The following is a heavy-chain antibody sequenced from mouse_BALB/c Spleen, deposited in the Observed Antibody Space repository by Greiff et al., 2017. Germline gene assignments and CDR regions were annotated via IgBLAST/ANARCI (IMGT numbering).Heavy chain of an antibody. V-gene: IGHV14-3*02. CDR2: IDPANGNT. Sequence: VQLKESGAELVKPGASVKLSCTASGFNIKDTYMHWVKQRPEQGLEWIGRIDPANGNTKYDPKFQGKATITADTSSNTAYLQLSSLTSEDTAVYYCARRVTGTFAYWGQGTLVTVSA. CDR1: GFNIKDTY. J-gene: IGHJ3*01. CDR3: ARRVTGTFAY. D-gene: IGHD4-1*01.